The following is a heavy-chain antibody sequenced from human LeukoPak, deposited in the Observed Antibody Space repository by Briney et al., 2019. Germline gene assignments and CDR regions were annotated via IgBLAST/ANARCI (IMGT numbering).Heavy chain of an antibody. D-gene: IGHD3-3*01. Sequence: ASVKVSCKASGYTFTSYDINWVRQATGQGLEWMGWMNPNSGNTGYAQKFQGRVTMTRNTSISTAYMELSSLRSEDTAVYYCARGLGNDFWSGYYNWFDPWGQGTLVTVSS. V-gene: IGHV1-8*01. CDR1: GYTFTSYD. CDR3: ARGLGNDFWSGYYNWFDP. J-gene: IGHJ5*02. CDR2: MNPNSGNT.